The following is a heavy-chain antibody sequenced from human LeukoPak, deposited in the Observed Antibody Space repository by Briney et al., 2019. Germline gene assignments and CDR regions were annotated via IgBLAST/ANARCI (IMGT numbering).Heavy chain of an antibody. CDR3: AQTHYDILTGYAMGAFDI. V-gene: IGHV4-34*01. D-gene: IGHD3-9*01. Sequence: SETLSLTCAVYGGSFSGYYWSWIRQPPGKGLEWIGEINHSGSTNYNPSLKSRVTISVDTSKNQFSLKLSSVTAADTAVYYCAQTHYDILTGYAMGAFDIWGQGTMVTVSS. J-gene: IGHJ3*02. CDR1: GGSFSGYY. CDR2: INHSGST.